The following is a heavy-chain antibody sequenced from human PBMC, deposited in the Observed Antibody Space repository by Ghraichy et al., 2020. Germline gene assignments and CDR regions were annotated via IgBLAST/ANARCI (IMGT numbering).Heavy chain of an antibody. J-gene: IGHJ4*02. D-gene: IGHD5-18*01. CDR1: GGSISSYY. Sequence: ESLNISCTVSGGSISSYYWSWIRQPPGKGLEWIGYIYYSGSTNYNPSLKSRVTISVDTSKNQFSLKLSSVTAADTAVYYCARYSYGPEDNRYYFDYWGQGTLVTVSS. CDR2: IYYSGST. CDR3: ARYSYGPEDNRYYFDY. V-gene: IGHV4-59*01.